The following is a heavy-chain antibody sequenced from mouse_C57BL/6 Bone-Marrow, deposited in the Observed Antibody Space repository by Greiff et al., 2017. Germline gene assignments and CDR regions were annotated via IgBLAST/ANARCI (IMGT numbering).Heavy chain of an antibody. V-gene: IGHV1-53*01. CDR2: INPSNGGT. CDR1: GYTFTSYW. D-gene: IGHD1-1*01. J-gene: IGHJ4*01. CDR3: ARLVELLRYYYAMDY. Sequence: QVQLQQPGTELVKPGASVKLSCKASGYTFTSYWMHWVKQRPGQGLEWIGNINPSNGGTNYNEKFKSKATLTVDKSSSTAYMQLSSLTSEDSAVYYCARLVELLRYYYAMDYWGQGTSVTVSS.